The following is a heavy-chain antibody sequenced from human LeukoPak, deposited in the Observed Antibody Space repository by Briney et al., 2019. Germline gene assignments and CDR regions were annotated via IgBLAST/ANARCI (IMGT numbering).Heavy chain of an antibody. D-gene: IGHD5-12*01. CDR3: ARGDSGYDFEY. J-gene: IGHJ4*02. Sequence: HPGRSLRLSCAGSGFSFSSFGMHWVRLPPGKGLEWVAVISNDGSIKYYRDSVKGRFTISRENSENMLYLQMNSLRTEDTAVYYCARGDSGYDFEYWGQGTLVTVSS. CDR2: ISNDGSIK. V-gene: IGHV3-30*03. CDR1: GFSFSSFG.